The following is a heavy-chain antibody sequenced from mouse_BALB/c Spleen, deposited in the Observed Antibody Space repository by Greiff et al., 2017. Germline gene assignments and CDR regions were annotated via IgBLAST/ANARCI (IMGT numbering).Heavy chain of an antibody. Sequence: EVKLVESGGGLVKPGGSLKLSCAASGFAFSSYDMSWVRQTPEKRLEWVAYISSGGGSTYYPDTVKGRFTISRDNAKNTLYLQMSSLKSEDTAMYYCARRDYGDAMDYWGQGTSVTVSS. J-gene: IGHJ4*01. CDR2: ISSGGGST. CDR1: GFAFSSYD. D-gene: IGHD1-1*01. CDR3: ARRDYGDAMDY. V-gene: IGHV5-12-1*01.